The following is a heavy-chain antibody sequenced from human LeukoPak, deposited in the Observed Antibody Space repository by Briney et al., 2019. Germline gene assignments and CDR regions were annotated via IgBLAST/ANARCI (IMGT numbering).Heavy chain of an antibody. V-gene: IGHV1-46*01. J-gene: IGHJ4*02. CDR3: ARDLVGAIDY. CDR1: GYTFTSYY. D-gene: IGHD1-26*01. CDR2: INPSGGST. Sequence: ASVKVSCKASGYTFTSYYMHWVRQAPGQGLEWMGIINPSGGSTSYAQKFQGGVTMTRDMSTSTVYMELSSLRSEDTAVYYCARDLVGAIDYWGQGTLVTVSS.